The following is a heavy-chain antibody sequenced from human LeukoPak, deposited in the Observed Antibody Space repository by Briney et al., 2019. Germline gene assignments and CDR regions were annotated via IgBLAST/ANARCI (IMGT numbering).Heavy chain of an antibody. D-gene: IGHD3-3*01. Sequence: SETLSLTCAVYGGSFSGYYWSWIRQPPGKGLEWIGEINHSGSTNYNPSLKSRVTISVDTSKNQFSLKLSSVTAADTAVYYCARGRTYYDFWSGYYMRYFDYWGQGTLVTVSS. CDR3: ARGRTYYDFWSGYYMRYFDY. J-gene: IGHJ4*02. CDR1: GGSFSGYY. CDR2: INHSGST. V-gene: IGHV4-34*01.